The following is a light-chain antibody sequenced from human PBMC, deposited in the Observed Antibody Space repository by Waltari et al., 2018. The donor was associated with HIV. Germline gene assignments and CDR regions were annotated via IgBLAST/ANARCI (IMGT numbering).Light chain of an antibody. V-gene: IGLV1-40*01. CDR2: SSS. Sequence: QSVLTPPPSVSGAPGQRVTIPCPGSSSHIGAGYDVHWYQQPPGTAPKLLIYSSSGRALGVPDRFSGSRSGTSASLVITGLQAEDEADYYCQSYDRIAWVFGAGTKLTVL. CDR1: SSHIGAGYD. CDR3: QSYDRIAWV. J-gene: IGLJ3*02.